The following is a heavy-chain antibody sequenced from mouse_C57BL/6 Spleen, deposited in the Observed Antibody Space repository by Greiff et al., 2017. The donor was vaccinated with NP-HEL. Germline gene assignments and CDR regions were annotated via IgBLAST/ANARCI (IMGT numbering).Heavy chain of an antibody. CDR1: GYTFTSYW. CDR3: ARRDDYDGVYYAMDY. D-gene: IGHD2-4*01. V-gene: IGHV1-59*01. Sequence: VQLQQSGAELVRPGTSVKLSCKASGYTFTSYWMHWVKQRPGQGLEWIGVIDPSDSYTNYNQKFKGKATLTVDTSSSTAYMQLSSLTSEDSAVYYCARRDDYDGVYYAMDYWGQGTSVTVSS. J-gene: IGHJ4*01. CDR2: IDPSDSYT.